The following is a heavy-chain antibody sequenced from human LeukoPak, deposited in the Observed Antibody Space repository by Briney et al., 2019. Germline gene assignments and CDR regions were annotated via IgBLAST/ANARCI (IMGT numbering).Heavy chain of an antibody. CDR1: GYTFTSYD. CDR3: ARGSPLEWELLPGGEVDP. V-gene: IGHV1-8*01. Sequence: ASVKVSCKASGYTFTSYDINWVRQATGQGLEWMGWMNPNSGNTGYAQKFQGRVTMTRNTSISTAYMELSGLRSEDTAVYYCARGSPLEWELLPGGEVDPWGQGTLVTVSS. CDR2: MNPNSGNT. J-gene: IGHJ5*02. D-gene: IGHD1-26*01.